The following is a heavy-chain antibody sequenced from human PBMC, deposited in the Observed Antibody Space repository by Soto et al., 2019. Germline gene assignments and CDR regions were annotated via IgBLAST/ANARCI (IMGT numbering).Heavy chain of an antibody. Sequence: QPPGKGLEWIGSIYHSGNNYYNPSLKSRVSISLDTSKNHFSLELTSVTAADTAVYYCARVNVAGRGGFDDWGRGTSLTVS. J-gene: IGHJ4*01. D-gene: IGHD2-15*01. CDR2: IYHSGNN. V-gene: IGHV4-38-2*02. CDR3: ARVNVAGRGGFDD.